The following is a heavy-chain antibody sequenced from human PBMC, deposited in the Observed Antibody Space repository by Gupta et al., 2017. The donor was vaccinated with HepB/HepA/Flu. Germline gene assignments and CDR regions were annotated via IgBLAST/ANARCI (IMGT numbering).Heavy chain of an antibody. D-gene: IGHD3-22*01. Sequence: QVTLKESGPVLVKPTETLTLTCTVSGSSLRNARMGVSWIRQPPGKALEWLAHILSNDEKSYSTSLKSRLTISKDISKSQVVLTMTNMDSVDTATYYCARIMGGTMIVVYNWLDPWGQGTLVTVSS. CDR3: ARIMGGTMIVVYNWLDP. V-gene: IGHV2-26*01. J-gene: IGHJ5*02. CDR2: ILSNDEK. CDR1: GSSLRNARMG.